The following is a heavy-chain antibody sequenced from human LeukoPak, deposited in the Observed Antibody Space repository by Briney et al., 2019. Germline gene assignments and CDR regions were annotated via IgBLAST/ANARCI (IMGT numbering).Heavy chain of an antibody. CDR1: GFTVSNHY. J-gene: IGHJ4*02. CDR2: IYSGGGK. V-gene: IGHV3-53*01. CDR3: ARGQVVRATDYFDY. D-gene: IGHD1-26*01. Sequence: PGGSLRPSCAASGFTVSNHYMNWVRQAPGKGLELGSVIYSGGGKHYTDPVNGRSTISNDNSKNTLFLQINNMRAENTALYYCARGQVVRATDYFDYWGQGTPVPVAS.